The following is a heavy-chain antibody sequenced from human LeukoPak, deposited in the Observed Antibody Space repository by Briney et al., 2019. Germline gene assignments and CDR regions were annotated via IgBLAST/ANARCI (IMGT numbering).Heavy chain of an antibody. D-gene: IGHD6-19*01. J-gene: IGHJ3*02. CDR2: ISSNGGST. CDR3: VKNAQWLVLGDAFDI. Sequence: GGSLRLSCSASGFTFSSYAMHWVRQAPRKGLEYVSAISSNGGSTYYADSLKGRFTISRDNSKNTLYLQMSSLRAEDTAVYYCVKNAQWLVLGDAFDIWGQGTMVTVSS. V-gene: IGHV3-64D*06. CDR1: GFTFSSYA.